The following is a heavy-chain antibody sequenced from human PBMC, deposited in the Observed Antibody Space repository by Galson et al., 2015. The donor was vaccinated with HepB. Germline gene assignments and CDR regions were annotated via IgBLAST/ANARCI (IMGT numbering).Heavy chain of an antibody. D-gene: IGHD3-10*01. V-gene: IGHV1-18*01. CDR2: ISAYNGNT. Sequence: SVKVSCKASGYTFTSYGISWVRQAPGQGLEWMGWISAYNGNTNYAQKLQGRVTMTTDTSTSTAYMELRSLRSDDTAVYYCARDVMVAQTLNWFDPWGQGTLVTVSS. J-gene: IGHJ5*02. CDR3: ARDVMVAQTLNWFDP. CDR1: GYTFTSYG.